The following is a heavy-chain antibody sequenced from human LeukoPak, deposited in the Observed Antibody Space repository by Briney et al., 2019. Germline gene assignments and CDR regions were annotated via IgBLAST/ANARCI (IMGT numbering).Heavy chain of an antibody. V-gene: IGHV4-31*03. CDR2: IYYSGGT. D-gene: IGHD3-10*01. CDR3: ASLMVRGVLYYFDY. CDR1: GGSISSGGYY. J-gene: IGHJ4*02. Sequence: SETLSLTCTVSGGSISSGGYYWSWIRQHPGKGLEWIGCIYYSGGTYYNPSLKSRVTISVDTSKNQFSLKLSSVTAADTAVYYCASLMVRGVLYYFDYWGQGTLVTVSS.